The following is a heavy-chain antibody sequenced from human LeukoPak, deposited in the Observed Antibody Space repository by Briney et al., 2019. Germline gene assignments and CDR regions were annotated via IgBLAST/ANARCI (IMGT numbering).Heavy chain of an antibody. CDR1: GYSISRGYS. V-gene: IGHV4-38-2*02. J-gene: IGHJ4*02. CDR2: IYHSGST. CDR3: AREDSSSWYYFDY. D-gene: IGHD6-13*01. Sequence: SETLSLTCTVSGYSISRGYSWGWIRQPPGKGLEWIGNIYHSGSTNYSPSLKSRVTISVDASKNQFSLKLSSVTAADTAVYYCAREDSSSWYYFDYWGQGTLVTVSS.